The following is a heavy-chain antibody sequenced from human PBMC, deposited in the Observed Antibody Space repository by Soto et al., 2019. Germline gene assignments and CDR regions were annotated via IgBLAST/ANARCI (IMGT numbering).Heavy chain of an antibody. D-gene: IGHD2-2*01. V-gene: IGHV3-72*01. CDR3: TSICSTTSCYPVMDV. J-gene: IGHJ6*02. CDR1: GFTFTDHY. CDR2: IRNKPNNYIT. Sequence: EVQLVESGGGLVQPGGSLRLSCAASGFTFTDHYMDWVRQAPGKGLEWVGRIRNKPNNYITEYAASVKGRFTISRDDSKNSLYLQMNSLNTEDRAVYYCTSICSTTSCYPVMDVWGQGTTVTVSS.